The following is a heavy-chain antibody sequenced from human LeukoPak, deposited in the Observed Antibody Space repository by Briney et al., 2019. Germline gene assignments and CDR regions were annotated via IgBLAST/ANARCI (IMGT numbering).Heavy chain of an antibody. Sequence: PGGSLRLSCAASGFSFSDYTMHWVRQSPGKGLEWLAVISYDGTHTNYAASVKGQFTISRDNSRNTVYLEMDSLRTEDAAVYHCATNMVGATPWVYFYYMDVWGKGTAVIVSS. CDR1: GFSFSDYT. D-gene: IGHD1-26*01. CDR2: ISYDGTHT. CDR3: ATNMVGATPWVYFYYMDV. V-gene: IGHV3-30*03. J-gene: IGHJ6*03.